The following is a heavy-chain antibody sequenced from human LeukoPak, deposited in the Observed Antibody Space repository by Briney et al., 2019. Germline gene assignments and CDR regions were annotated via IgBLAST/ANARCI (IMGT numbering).Heavy chain of an antibody. V-gene: IGHV3-66*01. J-gene: IGHJ4*02. CDR1: GFTVSSNY. D-gene: IGHD5-18*01. Sequence: GGSLRLSCAASGFTVSSNYMNWVRQAPGEGLEWVSVIYDGGSTDYADSVKGRFTISRDNSKNMLYLQMNSLRAGDTAVYYCARGYSYGYIRYWGQGTLVTVSS. CDR3: ARGYSYGYIRY. CDR2: IYDGGST.